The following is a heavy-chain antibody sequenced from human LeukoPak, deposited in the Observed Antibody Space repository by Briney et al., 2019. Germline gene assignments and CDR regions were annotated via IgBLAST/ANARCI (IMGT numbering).Heavy chain of an antibody. CDR3: ARDPPSPYCSSTSCYYYYGMDV. D-gene: IGHD2-2*01. J-gene: IGHJ6*02. Sequence: PGGSLGLSCAASGFTFSSYGMHWVRQAPGKGLEWVAVIWYDGSNKYYADSVKGRFTISRDNSKNTLYLQMNSLRAEDTAVYYCARDPPSPYCSSTSCYYYYGMDVWGQGTTVTVSS. CDR1: GFTFSSYG. CDR2: IWYDGSNK. V-gene: IGHV3-33*01.